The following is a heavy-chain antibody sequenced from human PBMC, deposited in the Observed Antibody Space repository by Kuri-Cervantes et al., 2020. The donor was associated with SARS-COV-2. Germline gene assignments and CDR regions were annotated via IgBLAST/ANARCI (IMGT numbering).Heavy chain of an antibody. J-gene: IGHJ4*02. CDR2: SIIA. CDR3: ARLFSPWSVVGDY. CDR1: GGAFNSYS. Sequence: GSLRLSCAIYGGAFNSYSWRGSASPQGRGWSDLEKSIIASLKSRVTISMDTSKSQFSLRSSSVTATDTAVYYCARLFSPWSVVGDYWGQGTLVTVSS. D-gene: IGHD1-1*01. V-gene: IGHV4-34*01.